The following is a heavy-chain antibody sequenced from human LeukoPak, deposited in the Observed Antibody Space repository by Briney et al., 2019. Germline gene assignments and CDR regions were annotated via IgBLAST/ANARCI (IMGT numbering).Heavy chain of an antibody. J-gene: IGHJ4*02. Sequence: GASVKVSCKASGYTFTSYGISWVRQAPGQGLEWMGWISAYNGNTNYAQKLQGRVTMTTDTSTSTAYMELRSLRSDDTAVYYCARAKSGLSSSWNDYWGQGTLVTVSS. CDR1: GYTFTSYG. CDR2: ISAYNGNT. D-gene: IGHD6-13*01. CDR3: ARAKSGLSSSWNDY. V-gene: IGHV1-18*01.